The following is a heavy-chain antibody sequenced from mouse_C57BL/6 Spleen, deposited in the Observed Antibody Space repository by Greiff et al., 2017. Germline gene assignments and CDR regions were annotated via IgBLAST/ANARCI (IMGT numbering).Heavy chain of an antibody. D-gene: IGHD3-2*02. CDR3: ARRDSSGQYYFDY. Sequence: QVQLQQPGAELVKPGASVKLSCKASGYTFTSYWMHWVKQRPGQGLEWIGMIHPNSGSTNYNEKFKSKATLTVDKSSSTAYMQLSSLTSEDSAVYDCARRDSSGQYYFDYWGQGTTLTVSS. CDR1: GYTFTSYW. CDR2: IHPNSGST. J-gene: IGHJ2*01. V-gene: IGHV1-64*01.